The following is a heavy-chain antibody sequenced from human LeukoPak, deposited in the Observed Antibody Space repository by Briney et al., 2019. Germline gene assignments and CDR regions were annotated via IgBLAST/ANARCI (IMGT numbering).Heavy chain of an antibody. CDR1: GFIFSNYA. Sequence: PGGSLRLSCAASGFIFSNYAMHWVRQAPGKGLEWVAFIWYEGSNKNYADSVKGRFTISRDNSKNTLYLQMNSLRTEDTPLYYCAKDYLKIGRFGELGYWGQGTLVTVSS. D-gene: IGHD3-10*01. J-gene: IGHJ4*02. CDR3: AKDYLKIGRFGELGY. V-gene: IGHV3-30*02. CDR2: IWYEGSNK.